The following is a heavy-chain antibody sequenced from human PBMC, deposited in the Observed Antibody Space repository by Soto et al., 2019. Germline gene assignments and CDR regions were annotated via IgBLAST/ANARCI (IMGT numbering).Heavy chain of an antibody. V-gene: IGHV3-11*03. CDR1: GFTFSGYY. Sequence: PGGSLRLSCAASGFTFSGYYMSWIRQAPGKGLEWISYISSSSTYKNYADSVKGRFTISRDNATNSLYLQMNSLRAEATAVYYCVKTMTTVDPYYVDYWGQGTLVTVSS. CDR3: VKTMTTVDPYYVDY. D-gene: IGHD4-17*01. J-gene: IGHJ4*02. CDR2: ISSSSTYK.